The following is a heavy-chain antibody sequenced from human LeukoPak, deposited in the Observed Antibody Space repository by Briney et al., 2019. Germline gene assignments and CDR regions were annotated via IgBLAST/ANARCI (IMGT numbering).Heavy chain of an antibody. Sequence: ASVKGDCKASGGTFSSDAISWVRQAAGQGLEWMGRIIPSFGTSSYAEEFQGRVTITTDESTSTAYMELSSLRSEDTAGYYCASYYGSGRRIYFVYWGQGTLVTVSS. CDR3: ASYYGSGRRIYFVY. CDR2: IIPSFGTS. D-gene: IGHD3-10*01. V-gene: IGHV1-69*05. J-gene: IGHJ4*02. CDR1: GGTFSSDA.